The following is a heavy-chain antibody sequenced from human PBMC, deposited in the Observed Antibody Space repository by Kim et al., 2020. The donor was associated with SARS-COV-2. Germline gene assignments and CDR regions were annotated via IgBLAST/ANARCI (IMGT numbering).Heavy chain of an antibody. J-gene: IGHJ4*02. CDR2: ISSSSSTI. CDR3: ARSYSSSSFNYFDY. CDR1: GFTFSSYS. V-gene: IGHV3-48*02. Sequence: GGSLRLSCAASGFTFSSYSMNWVRQAPGKGLEWVSYISSSSSTIYYADSVKGRFTISRDNAKNSLYLQMNSLRDEDTAVYYCARSYSSSSFNYFDYWGQGTLVTVSS. D-gene: IGHD6-6*01.